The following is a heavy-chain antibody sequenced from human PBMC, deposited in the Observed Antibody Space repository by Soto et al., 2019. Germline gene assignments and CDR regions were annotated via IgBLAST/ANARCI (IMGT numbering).Heavy chain of an antibody. Sequence: GGSLRLSCAASGFTFSTYNMNWVRQAPGKGLEWVSSISSSSSYIYYADSVKGRFTISRDNAKNSLYLQMNSLRAEDTAVYYCAKEDNYYYDSSGYRGGFQHWGQGTLVTV. CDR1: GFTFSTYN. V-gene: IGHV3-21*01. J-gene: IGHJ1*01. CDR2: ISSSSSYI. D-gene: IGHD3-22*01. CDR3: AKEDNYYYDSSGYRGGFQH.